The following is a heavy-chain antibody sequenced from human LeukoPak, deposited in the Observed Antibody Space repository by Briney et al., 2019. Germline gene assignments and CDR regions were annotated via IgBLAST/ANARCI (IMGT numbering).Heavy chain of an antibody. Sequence: SETLSLTCTVSGGSISSYYWSWIRQPPGKGLEWIGYIYYSGSTNYNPSLKRRVTISVDTSKNQFSLKLSSVTAADTAVYYCARGSSWYFDYWGQGTLVTVSS. J-gene: IGHJ4*02. D-gene: IGHD6-13*01. CDR3: ARGSSWYFDY. V-gene: IGHV4-59*08. CDR1: GGSISSYY. CDR2: IYYSGST.